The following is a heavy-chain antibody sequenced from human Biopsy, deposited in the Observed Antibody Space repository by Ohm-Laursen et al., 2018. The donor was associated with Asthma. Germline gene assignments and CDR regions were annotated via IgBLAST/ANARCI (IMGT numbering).Heavy chain of an antibody. D-gene: IGHD3-22*01. CDR2: VSSDGHNK. CDR3: ARQSGQDYGDSSGFDI. CDR1: GFVFSQCG. J-gene: IGHJ3*02. V-gene: IGHV3-30*03. Sequence: SLRLSCSASGFVFSQCGMHWVRQGPGKGLEWVALVSSDGHNKYYEDSVKGRFTISRDNSRNRLYLQINRLTIEDSAVYFCARQSGQDYGDSSGFDIWGQGTKVAVSS.